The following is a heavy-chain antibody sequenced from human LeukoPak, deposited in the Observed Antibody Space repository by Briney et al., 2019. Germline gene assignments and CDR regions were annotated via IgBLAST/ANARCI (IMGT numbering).Heavy chain of an antibody. Sequence: GGSLRLSCAVSGFTFSRYAMHWVRQAPGKGLEYVSAISPNGVSTYYAHSVQGRFTISRDNSKNTLYLQVGSLRTEDMAVYYCARVRRYCSGGSCYSNYYYYYMDVWGKGTTVTVSS. CDR2: ISPNGVST. D-gene: IGHD2-15*01. V-gene: IGHV3-64*01. J-gene: IGHJ6*03. CDR1: GFTFSRYA. CDR3: ARVRRYCSGGSCYSNYYYYYMDV.